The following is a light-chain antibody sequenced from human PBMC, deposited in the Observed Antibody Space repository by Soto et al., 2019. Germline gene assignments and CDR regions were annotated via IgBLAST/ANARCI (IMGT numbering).Light chain of an antibody. J-gene: IGKJ1*01. CDR1: QSASSF. Sequence: EIVLTQSPATLSLSPGERATLSCRASQSASSFLAWYQQKPGQAPRLLIFDTSNRATGIPARFSGSGSGTDFTPTISSLEPEDFAVYYCQQYYNWPPWTFGLGTKVEIK. V-gene: IGKV3-11*01. CDR2: DTS. CDR3: QQYYNWPPWT.